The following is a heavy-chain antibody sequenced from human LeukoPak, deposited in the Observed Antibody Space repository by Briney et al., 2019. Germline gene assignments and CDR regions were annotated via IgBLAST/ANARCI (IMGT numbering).Heavy chain of an antibody. CDR2: IYTSEST. CDR3: ARDRVAAAGSGYDY. CDR1: GGSISSSNYY. V-gene: IGHV4-61*02. D-gene: IGHD6-13*01. Sequence: SQTLSLTCSVSGGSISSSNYYWSWIRQPAGKGLEWIGRIYTSESTNYNPSLKSRVTISVDTSRNQFSLELSSVTAADTAVYYCARDRVAAAGSGYDYWGQGTLVTVSS. J-gene: IGHJ4*02.